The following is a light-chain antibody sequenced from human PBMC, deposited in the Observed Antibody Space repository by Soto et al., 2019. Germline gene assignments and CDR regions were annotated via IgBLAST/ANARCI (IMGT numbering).Light chain of an antibody. Sequence: QAVVTQEPSVTVSPGGTVTLTCGSNSGVVSGGHYPCWFQQKPGQAPRTLIYETTLKHPWTPARFSGSLLGSKAALTLSGAQPEDEAEYYCLLSFSGAYVVFGGGTKLTVL. V-gene: IGLV7-46*01. CDR3: LLSFSGAYVV. CDR2: ETT. J-gene: IGLJ3*02. CDR1: SGVVSGGHY.